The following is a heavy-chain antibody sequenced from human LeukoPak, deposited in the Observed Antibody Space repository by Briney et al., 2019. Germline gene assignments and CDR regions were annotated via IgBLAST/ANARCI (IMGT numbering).Heavy chain of an antibody. CDR3: ARGLRVRGVSGYYMDV. CDR2: SNHSGST. J-gene: IGHJ6*03. D-gene: IGHD3-10*01. V-gene: IGHV4-34*01. Sequence: SETLTLTCAVYGGSWSGYYWSWIRQPPGKGLEWIGESNHSGSTNYNPSLKSRVTISVDTSKNQFSLKLSSVTAADTAVYYCARGLRVRGVSGYYMDVWGKGTTVTVSS. CDR1: GGSWSGYY.